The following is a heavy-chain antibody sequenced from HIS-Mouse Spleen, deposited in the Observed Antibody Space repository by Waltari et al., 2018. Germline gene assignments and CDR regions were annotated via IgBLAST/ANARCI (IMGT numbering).Heavy chain of an antibody. J-gene: IGHJ4*02. Sequence: QVQLVESGGGVVQPGRSLSLSCAASGFTFSSYGMHWVRQAPGKGLEWVAVISYDGSNKYYADSVKGRFTISRDNSKNTLYLQMNSLRAEDTAVYYCAKRNSSSWSELDYWGQGTLVTVSS. D-gene: IGHD6-13*01. CDR3: AKRNSSSWSELDY. CDR1: GFTFSSYG. V-gene: IGHV3-30*18. CDR2: ISYDGSNK.